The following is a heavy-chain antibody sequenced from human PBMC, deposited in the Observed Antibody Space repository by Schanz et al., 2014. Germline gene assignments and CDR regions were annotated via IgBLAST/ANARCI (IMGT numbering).Heavy chain of an antibody. Sequence: QVQLVESGGGVVQPGGSLRLSCAASGFTFSNFGIHWVRQAPGMGLEWVALIRSDERDKCYADSVKGRFAISRENSKNTMFLQMSSLRPEDTAVYYCATGRAASNFGSEYFLYWGQGTLVTVSS. CDR1: GFTFSNFG. CDR2: IRSDERDK. D-gene: IGHD6-13*01. J-gene: IGHJ1*01. V-gene: IGHV3-30*02. CDR3: ATGRAASNFGSEYFLY.